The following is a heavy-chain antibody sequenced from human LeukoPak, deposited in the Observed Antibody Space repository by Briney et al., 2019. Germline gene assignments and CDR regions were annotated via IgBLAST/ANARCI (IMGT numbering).Heavy chain of an antibody. CDR2: IYPGDSDT. V-gene: IGHV5-51*01. J-gene: IGHJ4*02. CDR3: ARPTPHTYYYDSSGPFDY. CDR1: GYSFTSYW. Sequence: GESLKISCKGSGYSFTSYWIGWVRQMPGKGLEWMGIIYPGDSDTRYSPSFQGQVTISADKSISTAYLQWSSLKASDTAMYYRARPTPHTYYYDSSGPFDYWGQGTLVTVSS. D-gene: IGHD3-22*01.